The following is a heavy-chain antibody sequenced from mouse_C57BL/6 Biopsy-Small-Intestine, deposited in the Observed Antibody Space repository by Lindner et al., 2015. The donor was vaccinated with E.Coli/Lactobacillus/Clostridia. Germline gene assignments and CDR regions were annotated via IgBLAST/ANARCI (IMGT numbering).Heavy chain of an antibody. CDR2: ISSGSSTI. Sequence: VQLQESGGGLVKPGGSLKLSCAASGFTFSDYGMHWVRQAPEKGLEWVAYISSGSSTIYYADTVKGRFTISRDNAKDTLFLQMTSLRSEDTAMYYCAGQGLRGDFDYWGQGTTLTVSS. CDR3: AGQGLRGDFDY. J-gene: IGHJ2*01. CDR1: GFTFSDYG. D-gene: IGHD2-4*01. V-gene: IGHV5-17*01.